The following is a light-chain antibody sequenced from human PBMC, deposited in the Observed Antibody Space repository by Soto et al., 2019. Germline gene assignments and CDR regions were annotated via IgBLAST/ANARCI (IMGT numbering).Light chain of an antibody. CDR1: SSNIGSNT. Sequence: QSVLTQPPPASGTPGQRVSISCSGSSSNIGSNTVRWYQHLPGTAPRLLIYNNIQRPSGVPDRFSGSKSGTSASLAISGLQSEDEADYYCAVWDDSLDGHAVFGGGTKLTVL. V-gene: IGLV1-44*01. CDR3: AVWDDSLDGHAV. J-gene: IGLJ7*01. CDR2: NNI.